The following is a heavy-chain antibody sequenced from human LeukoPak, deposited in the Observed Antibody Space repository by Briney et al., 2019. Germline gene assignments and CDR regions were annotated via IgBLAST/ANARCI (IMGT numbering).Heavy chain of an antibody. CDR3: AKSKFDMGITGTTRVVDY. CDR1: GFTFSSYA. CDR2: ISYDGSNK. V-gene: IGHV3-30*04. J-gene: IGHJ4*02. D-gene: IGHD1-7*01. Sequence: GGSLRLSCAASGFTFSSYAMHWVRQAPGKGLEWVAVISYDGSNKYYADSVKGRFTISRDNSKNTLYLQMNSLRAEDTAVYYCAKSKFDMGITGTTRVVDYWGQGTLVTASS.